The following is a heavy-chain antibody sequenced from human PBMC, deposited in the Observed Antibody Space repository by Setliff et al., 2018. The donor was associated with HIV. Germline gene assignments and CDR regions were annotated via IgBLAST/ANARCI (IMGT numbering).Heavy chain of an antibody. D-gene: IGHD5-18*01. Sequence: SETLSLTCTVSGGSINSYYWSWIRQPPGKGLEWIGYIYATGSTKYNPSLKGRVTVSVDTAKNQFSLRLSSVTAADTAVSYCARHPPHDSTRPDYYYGMDVWGQGTTVTVSS. CDR1: GGSINSYY. J-gene: IGHJ6*02. CDR2: IYATGST. V-gene: IGHV4-4*09. CDR3: ARHPPHDSTRPDYYYGMDV.